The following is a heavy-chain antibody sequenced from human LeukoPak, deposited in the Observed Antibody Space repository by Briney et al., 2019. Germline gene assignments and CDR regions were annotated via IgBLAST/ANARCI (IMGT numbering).Heavy chain of an antibody. D-gene: IGHD6-6*01. J-gene: IGHJ4*02. V-gene: IGHV1-2*02. Sequence: GASVKVSFKASGYTFTGYYMHWVRQAPGQGLEWMGWINPNSGGTNYAQKFQGRVTMTRDTSISTAYMELSRLRSNDTAVYYCARYKSSSFDYWGQGTLVTVSS. CDR2: INPNSGGT. CDR3: ARYKSSSFDY. CDR1: GYTFTGYY.